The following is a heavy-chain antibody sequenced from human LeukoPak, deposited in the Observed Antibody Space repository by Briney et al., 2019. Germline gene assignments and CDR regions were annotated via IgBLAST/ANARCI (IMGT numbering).Heavy chain of an antibody. J-gene: IGHJ1*01. CDR2: INPNSGGT. Sequence: ASVKVSCKASGYTFTDYYIHWVRQAPGQGLEWMGWINPNSGGTNYAQKFQGRVIMTRDTSISTAYMELSRLGSDDTAVYYCARGSSGWYVYFQQWGQGTLVTVSS. CDR1: GYTFTDYY. V-gene: IGHV1-2*02. D-gene: IGHD6-19*01. CDR3: ARGSSGWYVYFQQ.